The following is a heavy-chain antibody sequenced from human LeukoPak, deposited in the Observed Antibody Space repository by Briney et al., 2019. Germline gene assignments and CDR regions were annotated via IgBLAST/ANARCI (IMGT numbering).Heavy chain of an antibody. CDR2: INPNSGGT. Sequence: GASVKVSCKASGYIFTDYFIYWVRQAPGQGLEWMGRINPNSGGTNYAQKFQGRVTMTRDTSISTVYMELSRLTSDDTAVCFCARWRVTYFDYWGQGTLVTVSS. V-gene: IGHV1-2*06. J-gene: IGHJ4*02. CDR3: ARWRVTYFDY. CDR1: GYIFTDYF. D-gene: IGHD2-21*02.